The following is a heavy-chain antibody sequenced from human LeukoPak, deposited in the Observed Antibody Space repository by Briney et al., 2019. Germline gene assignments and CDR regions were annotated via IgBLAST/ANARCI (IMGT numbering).Heavy chain of an antibody. J-gene: IGHJ4*02. Sequence: GRSLRLTCAASGFTFSSYGMHWVRQAPGKGLEWVAVIWYDGSNKYYADSMKGRFTISRDNSKNKLYLQMNSLRAEDTAVYYCAIYDDLLLSFDVLSRLDYWGQGTLVTVSS. CDR3: AIYDDLLLSFDVLSRLDY. V-gene: IGHV3-33*01. D-gene: IGHD3-10*01. CDR2: IWYDGSNK. CDR1: GFTFSSYG.